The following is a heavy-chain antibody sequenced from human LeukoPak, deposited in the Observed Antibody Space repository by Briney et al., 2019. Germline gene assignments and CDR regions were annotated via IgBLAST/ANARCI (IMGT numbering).Heavy chain of an antibody. J-gene: IGHJ6*03. V-gene: IGHV1-69*05. D-gene: IGHD3-22*01. CDR1: GGTFSSYA. CDR2: IIRIFGTA. Sequence: KVSCKASGGTFSSYAISWVRQAPGQGLEWMGGIIRIFGTANYAQKFQGRVTITTDESTSTAYMELSSLRSEDTAVYYCARDSRDYYDRSGYLKYYYYYMDVWGKGTTVTVS. CDR3: ARDSRDYYDRSGYLKYYYYYMDV.